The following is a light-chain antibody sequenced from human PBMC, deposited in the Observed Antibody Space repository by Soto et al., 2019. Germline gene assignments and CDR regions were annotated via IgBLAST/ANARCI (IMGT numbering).Light chain of an antibody. CDR2: EVS. CDR1: TSDVGTFNF. Sequence: QSVLTQPASVSGSPGQSITISCSGPTSDVGTFNFVSWYQQHPDKAPKLIIYEVSNRPSGVSTRFSGSKSVNAASLTISGLQAEDEADYYCSSYITTTTLGFGTGTKVTGL. CDR3: SSYITTTTLG. V-gene: IGLV2-14*01. J-gene: IGLJ1*01.